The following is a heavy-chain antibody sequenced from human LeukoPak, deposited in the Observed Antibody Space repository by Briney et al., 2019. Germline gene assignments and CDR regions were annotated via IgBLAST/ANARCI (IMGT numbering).Heavy chain of an antibody. D-gene: IGHD3-10*01. CDR2: IYHSGST. V-gene: IGHV4-30-2*01. J-gene: IGHJ4*02. Sequence: YPSETLSLTCAVSGGSISSGGYSWSWIRQPPGKGLEWIGYIYHSGSTNYNPSLKSRVTISVDTSKNQFSLKLSSVTAADTAVYYCARVLLGGIKDYWGQGTLVTVSS. CDR1: GGSISSGGYS. CDR3: ARVLLGGIKDY.